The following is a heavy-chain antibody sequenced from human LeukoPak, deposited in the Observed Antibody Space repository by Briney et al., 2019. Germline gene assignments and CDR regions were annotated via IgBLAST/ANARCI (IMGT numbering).Heavy chain of an antibody. D-gene: IGHD5-12*01. CDR3: ARIPGRLRADYYYSYMDV. J-gene: IGHJ6*03. V-gene: IGHV1-18*01. CDR1: GYTFTSYG. CDR2: ISAYNGNT. Sequence: ASVKVSCKASGYTFTSYGISWVRQAPGQGLEWMGWISAYNGNTNYAQKLQGRVTMTTDTSTSTAYMELRSLRSDDTAVYYCARIPGRLRADYYYSYMDVWGKGTTVTVSS.